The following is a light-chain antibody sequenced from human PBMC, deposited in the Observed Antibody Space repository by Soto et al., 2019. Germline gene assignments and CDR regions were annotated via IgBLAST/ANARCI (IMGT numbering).Light chain of an antibody. J-gene: IGKJ1*01. CDR2: GAS. CDR3: QQYDNSPWT. CDR1: QTVSSI. Sequence: NVLTQSPDTLSFSPGEGATLSCRASQTVSSILAWYHQKAGQAPRLLIYGASKRATGIPARFSGSGSGTDFTLTISSLEPEDFAVYYCQQYDNSPWTFGQGTKVDIK. V-gene: IGKV3-11*01.